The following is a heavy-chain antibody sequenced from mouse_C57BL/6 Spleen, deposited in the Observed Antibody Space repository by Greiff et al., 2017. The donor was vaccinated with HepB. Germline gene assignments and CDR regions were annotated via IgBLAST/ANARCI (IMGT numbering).Heavy chain of an antibody. CDR1: GYAFSSSW. Sequence: QVQLQQSGPELVKPGASVKISCKASGYAFSSSWMNWVKQRPGKGLEWIGRIYPGDGDTNYNGKFKGKATLTADKSSSTAYMQLSSLTSEDSAVYFCARSVCSYVKDAMDYWGQGTSVTVSS. J-gene: IGHJ4*01. V-gene: IGHV1-82*01. D-gene: IGHD1-1*01. CDR3: ARSVCSYVKDAMDY. CDR2: IYPGDGDT.